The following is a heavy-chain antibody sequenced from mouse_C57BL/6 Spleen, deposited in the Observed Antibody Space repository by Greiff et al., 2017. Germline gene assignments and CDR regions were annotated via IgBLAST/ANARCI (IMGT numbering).Heavy chain of an antibody. CDR3: EREGTAQALYAMDY. CDR2: IYPGSGNT. J-gene: IGHJ4*01. D-gene: IGHD3-2*02. V-gene: IGHV1-66*01. CDR1: GYSFTSYY. Sequence: QVQLKESGPELVKPGASVTISCKASGYSFTSYYIHWVQQRPGQGLAWIGWIYPGSGNTKYNEKFTGQDTLTADTSSSTAYMQLSSLTSEDSAVYYCEREGTAQALYAMDYWGQGTSVTVSS.